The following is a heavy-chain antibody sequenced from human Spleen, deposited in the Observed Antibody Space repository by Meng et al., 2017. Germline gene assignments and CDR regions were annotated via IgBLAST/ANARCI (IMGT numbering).Heavy chain of an antibody. J-gene: IGHJ4*02. CDR1: GFTFTSNT. D-gene: IGHD6-19*01. CDR2: ISSTGNSI. V-gene: IGHV3-21*01. CDR3: VYGWLLFDY. Sequence: GESLKISCATSGFTFTSNTLHWVRQAPGKGLEWVSSISSTGNSIYYADSVKGRFTTSRDNAKNSLYLQMNSLRAEDTAVYFCVYGWLLFDYWGQGALVTVSS.